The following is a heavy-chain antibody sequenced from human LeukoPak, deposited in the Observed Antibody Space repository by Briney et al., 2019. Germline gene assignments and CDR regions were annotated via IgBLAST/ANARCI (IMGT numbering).Heavy chain of an antibody. Sequence: GGSLRLSCSASGFPFSSYAMHWVRQAPGKGLEYVSAISDSGGSTYFTDPVKGRFTISRDNSKNTLYLQMSSLRAEDTAVYFCVRGYSFGPYGMDVWGQGTTVTVSS. CDR1: GFPFSSYA. CDR2: ISDSGGST. J-gene: IGHJ6*02. D-gene: IGHD2-15*01. CDR3: VRGYSFGPYGMDV. V-gene: IGHV3-64D*09.